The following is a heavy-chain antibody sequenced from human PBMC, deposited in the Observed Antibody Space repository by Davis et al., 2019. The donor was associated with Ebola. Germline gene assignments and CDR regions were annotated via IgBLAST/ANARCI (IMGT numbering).Heavy chain of an antibody. CDR3: ATTQWLREFDN. CDR2: FYDQST. Sequence: PGGSLRPSCAASGFTVSSNHMSWVRQAPGKVLEWVSVFYDQSTAYADSVRGRFIISRDKSNNTLYLEMNSLRVDDTAVYYWATTQWLREFDNWGQGTLVTVSS. CDR1: GFTVSSNH. D-gene: IGHD6-19*01. J-gene: IGHJ4*02. V-gene: IGHV3-53*05.